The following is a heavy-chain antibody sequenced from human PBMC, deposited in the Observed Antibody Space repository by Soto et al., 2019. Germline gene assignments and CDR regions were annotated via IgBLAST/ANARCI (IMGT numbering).Heavy chain of an antibody. J-gene: IGHJ4*02. CDR3: ASRWGEGRVDD. CDR1: GGSISSSNW. V-gene: IGHV4-4*02. D-gene: IGHD3-10*01. CDR2: IYHSGNT. Sequence: QVQLQESGPGLVKPSGTLSLTCAVSGGSISSSNWWSWVRQPPGKGLEWIGEIYHSGNTNYNPSLKXRXTXAXXKSRNQFSLKLSSVTAADTAVYYCASRWGEGRVDDWGQGTLVTVSS.